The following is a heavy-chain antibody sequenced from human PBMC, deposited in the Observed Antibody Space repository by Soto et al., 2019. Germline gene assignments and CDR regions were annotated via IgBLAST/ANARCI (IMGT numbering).Heavy chain of an antibody. CDR1: GFTFSSYA. CDR3: ARAPNYHDSSGYYY. V-gene: IGHV3-64*01. CDR2: ISSNGGST. Sequence: EVQLVESGGGLVQPGGSLRLSCAASGFTFSSYAMHWVRQAPGKGLEYVSAISSNGGSTYYANSVKGRFTISRDNSQITLYLQMGRLRAEDMAVYYCARAPNYHDSSGYYYWGQGTLVTVSS. D-gene: IGHD3-22*01. J-gene: IGHJ4*02.